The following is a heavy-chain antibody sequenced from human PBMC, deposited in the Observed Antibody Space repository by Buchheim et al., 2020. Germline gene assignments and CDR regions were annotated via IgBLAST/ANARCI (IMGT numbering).Heavy chain of an antibody. CDR3: AKYGTYYNDPYYYYYGMDA. D-gene: IGHD3-10*01. CDR2: ITGSGGST. J-gene: IGHJ6*02. CDR1: GFTLSSYA. V-gene: IGHV3-23*01. Sequence: EVQLLESGGGLVQPGGSLRLSCAASGFTLSSYAMSWVRQAPGKGLEWVSVITGSGGSTDYADSAKGRFTISRDNSKKTLYLQMNSLRVEDTAVYYCAKYGTYYNDPYYYYYGMDAWGQGTTGTVSS.